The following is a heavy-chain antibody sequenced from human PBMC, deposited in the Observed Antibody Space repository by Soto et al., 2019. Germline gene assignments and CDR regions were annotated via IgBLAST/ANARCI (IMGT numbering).Heavy chain of an antibody. J-gene: IGHJ4*02. D-gene: IGHD6-13*01. Sequence: DVQLVESGGGLVQPGRSLRLSCAASGFTFDDYAMHWVRQAPGKGLEWVSGISWNSGSIGYADSVKGRFTISRDNAKNSLYLQMNSLRAEDTALYYCAKEIAAAGTRPPSFDYWGQGTLVTVSS. V-gene: IGHV3-9*01. CDR2: ISWNSGSI. CDR3: AKEIAAAGTRPPSFDY. CDR1: GFTFDDYA.